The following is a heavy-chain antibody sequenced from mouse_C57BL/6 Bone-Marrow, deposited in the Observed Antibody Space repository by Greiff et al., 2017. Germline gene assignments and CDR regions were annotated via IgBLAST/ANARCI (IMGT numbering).Heavy chain of an antibody. CDR2: ISSGGSYN. CDR3: AREGTGKAY. V-gene: IGHV5-6*01. D-gene: IGHD4-1*01. CDR1: GFTFSSYG. J-gene: IGHJ3*01. Sequence: EVQLVESGGDLVKPGGSLKLSCAASGFTFSSYGMSWVRQTPDKRLEWVATISSGGSYNYYPDSVKGRFTKSRANAKNTLYLQMSSLKSEDTAMYYCAREGTGKAYWGQGTLVTVSA.